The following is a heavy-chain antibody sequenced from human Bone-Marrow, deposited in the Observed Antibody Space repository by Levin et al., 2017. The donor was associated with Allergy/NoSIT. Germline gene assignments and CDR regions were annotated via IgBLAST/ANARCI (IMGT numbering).Heavy chain of an antibody. J-gene: IGHJ6*02. Sequence: SETLSLTCTVSGGSISSGGYYWSWIRQHPGKGLEWIGYIYYSGSTYYNPSLKSRVTISVDTSKHQFSLKLSSVTAAATAVYYCARDGPVYDFWGGLSPYYYDDGMDVWGQGTTVTVSS. CDR3: ARDGPVYDFWGGLSPYYYDDGMDV. CDR1: GGSISSGGYY. V-gene: IGHV4-31*03. CDR2: IYYSGST. D-gene: IGHD3-3*01.